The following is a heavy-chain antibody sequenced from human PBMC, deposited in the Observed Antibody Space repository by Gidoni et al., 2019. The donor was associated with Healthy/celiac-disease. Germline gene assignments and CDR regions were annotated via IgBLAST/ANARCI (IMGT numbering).Heavy chain of an antibody. Sequence: EVQLVESGGGLVQPGGSLRLSCAASGFTFSSYWMSWVRQAPGKGLEWVANIKQDGSEKYYVDSVKGRFTISRDNAKNSLYLQMNSLRAEDTAVYYCARGEEWLDEYYFDYWGQGTLVTVSS. CDR1: GFTFSSYW. CDR3: ARGEEWLDEYYFDY. J-gene: IGHJ4*02. CDR2: IKQDGSEK. V-gene: IGHV3-7*01. D-gene: IGHD6-19*01.